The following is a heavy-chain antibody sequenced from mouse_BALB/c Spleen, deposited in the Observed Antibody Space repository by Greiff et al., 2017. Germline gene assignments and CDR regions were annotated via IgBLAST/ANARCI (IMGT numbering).Heavy chain of an antibody. CDR1: GFTFSDYY. J-gene: IGHJ4*01. Sequence: EVKLMESGGGLVKPGGSLKLSCAASGFTFSDYYMYWVRQTPEKRLEWVATISDGGSYTYYPDSVKGRFTISRDNAKNNLYLQMSSLKSEDTAMYYCARDTGRTARATGAMDYWGQGTSVTVSS. V-gene: IGHV5-4*02. CDR3: ARDTGRTARATGAMDY. D-gene: IGHD3-2*01. CDR2: ISDGGSYT.